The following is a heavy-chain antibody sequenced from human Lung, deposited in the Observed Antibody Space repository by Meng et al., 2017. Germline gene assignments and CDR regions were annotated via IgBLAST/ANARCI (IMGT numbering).Heavy chain of an antibody. CDR3: ASEPGYSASWFDP. J-gene: IGHJ5*02. D-gene: IGHD5-18*01. Sequence: GSLRLSCTVSGGSISGYYWSWIRQPAGKGLEWIGRIYDNGNTNYKPSFKSRVTMSVDTSKNQISLKLNSVTAADTAMYYCASEPGYSASWFDPWGQGTLVTVSS. CDR2: IYDNGNT. V-gene: IGHV4-4*07. CDR1: GGSISGYY.